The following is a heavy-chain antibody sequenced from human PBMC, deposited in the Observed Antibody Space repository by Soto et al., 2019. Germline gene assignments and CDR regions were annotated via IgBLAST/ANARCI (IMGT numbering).Heavy chain of an antibody. D-gene: IGHD3-3*01. Sequence: QVQLVESGGGVVQPGRSLRLSCAASGFTFSSYGMHWVRQAPGKGLEWVAVISYDGSNKYYADSVKGRFTISRDNSKNTLYLQMISLRAEDTAVYYCEKDRALLRFLEWLLDDAFDIWGQGTMVTVSS. CDR1: GFTFSSYG. CDR2: ISYDGSNK. J-gene: IGHJ3*02. V-gene: IGHV3-30*18. CDR3: EKDRALLRFLEWLLDDAFDI.